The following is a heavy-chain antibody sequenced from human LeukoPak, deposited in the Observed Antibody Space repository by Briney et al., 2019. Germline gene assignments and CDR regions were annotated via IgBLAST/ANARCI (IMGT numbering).Heavy chain of an antibody. CDR3: AKDGRYYFGSGSYPFDS. V-gene: IGHV3-23*01. CDR1: GVTFSNYA. D-gene: IGHD3-10*01. J-gene: IGHJ5*01. CDR2: ISGSGDNT. Sequence: PGGSLRLSCAASGVTFSNYAMSWVRQAPGKGLEWVSAISGSGDNTYYADSVRGRFTITRDNSKDTLYLQMNNLRAVDTAMYYCAKDGRYYFGSGSYPFDSWGQGTRVTVSS.